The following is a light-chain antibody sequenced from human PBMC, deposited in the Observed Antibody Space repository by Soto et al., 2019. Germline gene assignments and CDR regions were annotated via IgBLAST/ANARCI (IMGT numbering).Light chain of an antibody. J-gene: IGKJ4*01. CDR1: QDIRTY. V-gene: IGKV1-27*01. CDR2: AAS. CDR3: QRYNGAPLT. Sequence: DIPMTQSPSSLSAYIGDRVNITCRASQDIRTYLAWYQHKPGKGPRLLISAASTLQAGGPSRFSGSGSGTDYTLSISSLQSEDVGDYYCQRYNGAPLTFGGGTKLEI.